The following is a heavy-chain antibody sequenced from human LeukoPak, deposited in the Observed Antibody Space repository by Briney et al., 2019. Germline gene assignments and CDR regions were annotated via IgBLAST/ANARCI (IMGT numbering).Heavy chain of an antibody. CDR1: GFTFSSYA. V-gene: IGHV3-30-3*01. Sequence: PGRSLRLSCAASGFTFSSYAMHWVRQAPGKGLEWVAVISYDGSNKYYADSVKGRFTISRDNSKNTLYLQMNSLRAEDTAVYYCAGDSSSWYDLGYWGQGTLVTVSS. J-gene: IGHJ4*02. D-gene: IGHD6-13*01. CDR2: ISYDGSNK. CDR3: AGDSSSWYDLGY.